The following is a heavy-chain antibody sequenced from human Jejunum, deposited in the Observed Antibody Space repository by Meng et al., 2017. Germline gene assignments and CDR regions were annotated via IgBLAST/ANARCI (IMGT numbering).Heavy chain of an antibody. V-gene: IGHV3-53*01. CDR3: ARVNVNDQDSGRFLEWFDP. CDR2: IYSDGGT. D-gene: IGHD3-3*01. J-gene: IGHJ5*02. Sequence: GESLKISCAASGFSVSHNYMSWVRQAPGKELEWVSVIYSDGGTNYVDSVKGRFTVSRDNTHNTVFLHMNSLRDEDTAVYYCARVNVNDQDSGRFLEWFDPWGQGTLVTVSS. CDR1: GFSVSHNY.